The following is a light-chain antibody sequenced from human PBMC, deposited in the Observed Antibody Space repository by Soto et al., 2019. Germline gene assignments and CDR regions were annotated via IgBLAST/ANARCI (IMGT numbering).Light chain of an antibody. Sequence: DIQMTQSPSTLSASVGDRVTVTCRASQSISSWLAWYQQKPGKAPKVLIFDASSLESGVPSRFSGSGSPTEFTLTISSLQPDDFATYYCQQHSTYPWTFGQGTKV. CDR2: DAS. J-gene: IGKJ1*01. V-gene: IGKV1-5*01. CDR3: QQHSTYPWT. CDR1: QSISSW.